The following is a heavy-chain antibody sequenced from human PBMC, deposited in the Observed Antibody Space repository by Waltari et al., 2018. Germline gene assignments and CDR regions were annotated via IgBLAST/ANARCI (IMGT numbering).Heavy chain of an antibody. D-gene: IGHD3-10*01. V-gene: IGHV3-33*01. Sequence: QVHLLESGGGLVQRGGSLRLSCVASEFTFSAYGLHWVRQAPGKGVGWVAVLWFDGSYKYYSEFVKGRFTISRDNSKNTLYLQMNGLRAEDTAIYYCARDKGGSMYYLDYWGQGTLVTVSS. J-gene: IGHJ4*02. CDR1: EFTFSAYG. CDR3: ARDKGGSMYYLDY. CDR2: LWFDGSYK.